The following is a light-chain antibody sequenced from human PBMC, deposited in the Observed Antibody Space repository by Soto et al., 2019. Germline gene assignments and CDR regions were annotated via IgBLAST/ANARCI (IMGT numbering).Light chain of an antibody. J-gene: IGKJ3*01. V-gene: IGKV1-27*01. Sequence: DLQMTQSPSSLSASVGDRVTITCRASQGISNYLAWYQQKPGKVPKLLIYAASTLQSGVPSRFSGSGSGTDFTLTISSLQPEDVATYYCQKYNSFGTFGPGTKVDIK. CDR3: QKYNSFGT. CDR2: AAS. CDR1: QGISNY.